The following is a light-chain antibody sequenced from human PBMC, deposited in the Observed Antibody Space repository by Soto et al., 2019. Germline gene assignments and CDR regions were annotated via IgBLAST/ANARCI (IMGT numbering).Light chain of an antibody. J-gene: IGKJ4*01. CDR1: QGIYSR. Sequence: DIQMTQSPSSVSASVGDTVTITCRVSQGIYSRLAWYQQKPGKAHELLIYATSTLQNGVPSRFSGSGFGTDFTLSISSLQPEDSASYFCQQTDDFPLTFGGGTKVDIK. CDR3: QQTDDFPLT. V-gene: IGKV1D-12*01. CDR2: ATS.